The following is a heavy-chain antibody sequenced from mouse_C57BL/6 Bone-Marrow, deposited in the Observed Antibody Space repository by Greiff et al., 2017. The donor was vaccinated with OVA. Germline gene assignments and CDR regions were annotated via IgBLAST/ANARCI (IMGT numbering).Heavy chain of an antibody. Sequence: QVQLQQSGAELVRPGTSVKMSCKASGYTFTNYWIGWAKQRPGHGLEWIGDIYPGGGYTNYNEKFKGKATLTADKSSSTAYMQFSSLTSEDSAIYYCARCYYGSPYYFDYWGQGTTLTVSS. J-gene: IGHJ2*01. D-gene: IGHD1-1*01. CDR2: IYPGGGYT. CDR3: ARCYYGSPYYFDY. V-gene: IGHV1-63*01. CDR1: GYTFTNYW.